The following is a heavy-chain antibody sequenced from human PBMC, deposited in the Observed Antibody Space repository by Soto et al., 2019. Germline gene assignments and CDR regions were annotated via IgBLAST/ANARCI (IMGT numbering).Heavy chain of an antibody. J-gene: IGHJ6*03. CDR2: ISSSGSTI. D-gene: IGHD2-15*01. CDR3: ARPGADCSGGSCYSGSYYYYYYMDV. V-gene: IGHV3-11*01. Sequence: GGSLRLSCAASGFTFSDYYMSWIRQAPGKGLEWVSYISSSGSTIYYADSVKGRFTISRDNAKNSLYLQMNSLRAEDTAVYYCARPGADCSGGSCYSGSYYYYYYMDVWGKGTTVTVSS. CDR1: GFTFSDYY.